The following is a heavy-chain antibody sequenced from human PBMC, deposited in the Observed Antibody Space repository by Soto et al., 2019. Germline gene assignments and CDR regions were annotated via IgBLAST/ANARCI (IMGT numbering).Heavy chain of an antibody. Sequence: ASVKVSCKASGYTFTVYYMHWVRKAPGQGLEWMGWINPKSGGTMYPQKFQGRVTMTWDTSISTAYMALTRLRSDDTAVYYCARDLAKGGGSAGFESWDQGTPVTVAS. V-gene: IGHV1-2*02. D-gene: IGHD1-26*01. CDR1: GYTFTVYY. CDR3: ARDLAKGGGSAGFES. CDR2: INPKSGGT. J-gene: IGHJ4*02.